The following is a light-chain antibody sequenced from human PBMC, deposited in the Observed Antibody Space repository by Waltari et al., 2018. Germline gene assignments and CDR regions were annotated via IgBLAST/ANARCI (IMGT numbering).Light chain of an antibody. V-gene: IGLV2-14*03. Sequence: QSALTQPASVSGSPGQSIPISCPGTSSDIGRSNYVSWYQQHPGKALKPIIYDVNNRPSGISDRFSGSKSANTASLTISGLQVEDEADYFCSSYTSTTTPFVFGSGTKVTVL. CDR2: DVN. CDR1: SSDIGRSNY. J-gene: IGLJ1*01. CDR3: SSYTSTTTPFV.